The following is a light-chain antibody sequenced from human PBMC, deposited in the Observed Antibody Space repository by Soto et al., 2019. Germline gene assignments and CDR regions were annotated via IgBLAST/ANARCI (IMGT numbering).Light chain of an antibody. Sequence: ETLMTQSPATLSVSPGERVTLSCRASQSVSLNLDWYQQKPGQAPRLLIYGASTRPIGIPDRFTGSGSGTEFTLSITDLQAEDFALYYCQQYNDWPPITFGQGTRLEIK. J-gene: IGKJ5*01. CDR3: QQYNDWPPIT. CDR1: QSVSLN. CDR2: GAS. V-gene: IGKV3-15*01.